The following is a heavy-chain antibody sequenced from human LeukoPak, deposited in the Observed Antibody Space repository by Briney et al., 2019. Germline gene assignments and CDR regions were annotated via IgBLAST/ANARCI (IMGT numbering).Heavy chain of an antibody. Sequence: PGGSLRLXCAASGFTVSSNYMSWVRQAPGKGLEWVSVIYSGGSTYYADSVKGRFTISRDNSKNTLYLQMNSLRAEDTAVYYCASDSRTTGFDYWGQGTLVTVSS. CDR3: ASDSRTTGFDY. CDR1: GFTVSSNY. V-gene: IGHV3-66*02. D-gene: IGHD1/OR15-1a*01. CDR2: IYSGGST. J-gene: IGHJ4*02.